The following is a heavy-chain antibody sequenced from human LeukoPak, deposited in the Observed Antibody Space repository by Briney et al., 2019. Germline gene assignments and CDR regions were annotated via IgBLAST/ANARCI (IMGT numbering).Heavy chain of an antibody. V-gene: IGHV1-69*06. Sequence: SVKVSCKASGGTFSSYAISWVRQAPGQGLEWMGGIIPIFGTANYAQKFQGRVTVTADKSTSTAYMELSSLRSEDTAVYYCARNPYGSGSYYNIDYWGQGTLVTVSS. J-gene: IGHJ4*02. D-gene: IGHD3-10*01. CDR3: ARNPYGSGSYYNIDY. CDR2: IIPIFGTA. CDR1: GGTFSSYA.